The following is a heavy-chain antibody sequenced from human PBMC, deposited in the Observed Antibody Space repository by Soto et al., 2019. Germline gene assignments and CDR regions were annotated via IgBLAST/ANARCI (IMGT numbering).Heavy chain of an antibody. V-gene: IGHV3-9*01. CDR3: AREAMTTAKPDAFDI. D-gene: IGHD4-17*01. CDR2: ISWNSGSI. J-gene: IGHJ3*02. Sequence: EVQLLESGGGLVQPGRSLRLSCAASGFTFDDYAMHWVRQAPGKGLEWVSGISWNSGSIGYADSVKGRFTISRDNAKNSLYLQMNSLRAEDTALYYCAREAMTTAKPDAFDIWGQGTMVTVSS. CDR1: GFTFDDYA.